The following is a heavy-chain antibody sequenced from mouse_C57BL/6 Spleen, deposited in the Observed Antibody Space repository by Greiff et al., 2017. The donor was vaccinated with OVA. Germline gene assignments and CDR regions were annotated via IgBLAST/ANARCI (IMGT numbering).Heavy chain of an antibody. CDR3: ARRMPGELGAMDY. V-gene: IGHV1-64*01. J-gene: IGHJ4*01. CDR2: IHPNSGST. D-gene: IGHD4-1*01. Sequence: QVQLQQPGAELVKPGASVKLSCKASGYTFTSYWMHWVKQRPGQGLEWIGMIHPNSGSTNYNEKFKSKATLTVDKSSSTAYMQLSSLTSEDSAVYYCARRMPGELGAMDYWGQGTSVTVSS. CDR1: GYTFTSYW.